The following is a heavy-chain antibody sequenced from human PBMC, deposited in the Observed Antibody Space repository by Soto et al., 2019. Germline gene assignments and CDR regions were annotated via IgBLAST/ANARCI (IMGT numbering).Heavy chain of an antibody. V-gene: IGHV5-51*01. Sequence: GESLKISCKGSGYSFTIYWIGWVRQMPGKGLEWMGIIYPGDSDTRYSPSFQGQVTISADKSISTAYLQWSSLKASDTAMYYCARQSSEDYYYYYGMDVWGQGTTVTVS. CDR3: ARQSSEDYYYYYGMDV. CDR2: IYPGDSDT. J-gene: IGHJ6*02. CDR1: GYSFTIYW.